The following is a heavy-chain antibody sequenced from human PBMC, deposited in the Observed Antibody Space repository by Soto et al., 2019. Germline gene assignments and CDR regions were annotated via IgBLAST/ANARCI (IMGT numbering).Heavy chain of an antibody. D-gene: IGHD2-2*01. CDR1: GGSISSYY. V-gene: IGHV4-59*08. J-gene: IGHJ5*02. CDR3: ARQRVPAASNWFDP. CDR2: IYYSGST. Sequence: QVQLQESGPGLVKPSETLSLTCTVSGGSISSYYWSWIRQPPGKGLEWIGYIYYSGSTNYNPSLKGRVTISVDTSKNQFSLKLSSVTAADTAVYYCARQRVPAASNWFDPWGQGTLVTVSS.